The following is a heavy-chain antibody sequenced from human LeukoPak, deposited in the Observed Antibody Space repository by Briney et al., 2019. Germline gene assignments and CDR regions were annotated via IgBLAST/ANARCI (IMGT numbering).Heavy chain of an antibody. Sequence: GSSVKVSCKASGGTFSSYAISWVRQAPGQGLEWMGGIIPIFGTANYAQKFQGRVTITADESTSTAYMELSSLRSEDTAVYYCASLGPRRDYPRYCSSTSCYRGYFDYWGQGTLVTVSS. CDR3: ASLGPRRDYPRYCSSTSCYRGYFDY. CDR1: GGTFSSYA. J-gene: IGHJ4*02. CDR2: IIPIFGTA. V-gene: IGHV1-69*01. D-gene: IGHD2-2*02.